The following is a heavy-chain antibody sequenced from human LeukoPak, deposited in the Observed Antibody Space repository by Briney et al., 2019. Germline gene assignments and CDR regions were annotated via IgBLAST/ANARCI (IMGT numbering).Heavy chain of an antibody. D-gene: IGHD6-13*01. CDR1: GFTFSSYA. V-gene: IGHV3-23*01. J-gene: IGHJ4*02. CDR2: ISGSGGST. Sequence: PGGPLRLSCAASGFTFSSYAMSWVRQAPGKGLEWVSAISGSGGSTYYADSVKGRFTISRDNSKNTLYLQMNSLRAEDTAVYYCAKRRAAATLAPCFDYWGQGTLVTVSS. CDR3: AKRRAAATLAPCFDY.